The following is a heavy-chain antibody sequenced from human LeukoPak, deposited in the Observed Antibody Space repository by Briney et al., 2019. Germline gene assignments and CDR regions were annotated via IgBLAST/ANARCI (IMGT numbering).Heavy chain of an antibody. CDR1: GFTVSSNY. V-gene: IGHV3-53*01. J-gene: IGHJ3*02. CDR3: ARDRLGSYDAFDI. CDR2: IYSGGST. Sequence: GGSLRLSCAASGFTVSSNYMSWVRQAPGKGLEWVSVIYSGGSTYYADSVKGRFTISRDNSKNTLYLQMNSLRAEDTAVYYCARDRLGSYDAFDIWGQGTMVTVSS. D-gene: IGHD3-9*01.